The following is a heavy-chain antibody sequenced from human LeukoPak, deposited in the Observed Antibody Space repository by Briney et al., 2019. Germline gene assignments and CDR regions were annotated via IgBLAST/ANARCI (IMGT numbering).Heavy chain of an antibody. D-gene: IGHD3-22*01. CDR2: IKPDGSEK. CDR1: GFTFTTYW. J-gene: IGHJ4*02. Sequence: GGSLRLSCAASGFTFTTYWVSWIRQTPGKGLEWVAKIKPDGSEKSYVDSVKGRFTISRDNAKNSVFLQMDSLRVEDTALYYCARGQLADSYWGQGALVTVSS. CDR3: ARGQLADSY. V-gene: IGHV3-7*01.